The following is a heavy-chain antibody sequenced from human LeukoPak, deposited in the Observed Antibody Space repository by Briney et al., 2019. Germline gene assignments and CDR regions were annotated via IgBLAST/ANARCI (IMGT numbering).Heavy chain of an antibody. V-gene: IGHV4-34*01. D-gene: IGHD4-11*01. Sequence: SETLSLTCAVYGGSFSGHYWSWIRQPPGKRLEWIGEINHSGSTNYNPSLKSRVTISVDTSKNQFSLKLSSVTAADTAVYYCASVTVTTSYYGMDVWGQGTTVTVSS. CDR1: GGSFSGHY. CDR2: INHSGST. J-gene: IGHJ6*02. CDR3: ASVTVTTSYYGMDV.